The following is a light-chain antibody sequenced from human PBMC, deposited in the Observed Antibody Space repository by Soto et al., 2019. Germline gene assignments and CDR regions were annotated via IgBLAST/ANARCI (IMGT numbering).Light chain of an antibody. J-gene: IGKJ1*01. CDR1: QSVGGTY. CDR2: DTS. CDR3: QDYGTSRT. Sequence: EVVLTQSPGTLSLSLGERATLSCRVSQSVGGTYLAWYQQKPGQAPRLLIYDTSSRATGIPDRFSGSGSGTDFTLTISILEPDDFAVYYCQDYGTSRTFGQGTKVDIK. V-gene: IGKV3-20*01.